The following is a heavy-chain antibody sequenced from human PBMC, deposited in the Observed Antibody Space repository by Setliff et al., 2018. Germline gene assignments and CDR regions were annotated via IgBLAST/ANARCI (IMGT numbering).Heavy chain of an antibody. CDR3: ARDASASDGRNAFDI. V-gene: IGHV4-4*07. D-gene: IGHD1-26*01. Sequence: PSETLSLTCTVSGGSISSHYWTWIRQPAGKGLEWIGRLYTSGDTNYNPSLKSRVSMSLDTSKNQFSLKLSSVTAADTAIYYCARDASASDGRNAFDIWGQGTMVTVSS. CDR1: GGSISSHY. CDR2: LYTSGDT. J-gene: IGHJ3*02.